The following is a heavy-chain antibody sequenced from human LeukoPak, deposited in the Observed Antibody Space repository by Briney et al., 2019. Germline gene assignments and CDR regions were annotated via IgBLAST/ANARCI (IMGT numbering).Heavy chain of an antibody. V-gene: IGHV7-4-1*02. CDR2: INTNTGNP. CDR3: ARPSGTYDFWSGYYDPFDY. J-gene: IGHJ4*02. Sequence: ASVKVSCKASGYTFTSYAMNWVRHAPGQGLEWMGWINTNTGNPTYAQGFTGRFVFSLDTSVSTAYLQISSLKAEDTAVYYCARPSGTYDFWSGYYDPFDYWGQGTLVTVSS. CDR1: GYTFTSYA. D-gene: IGHD3-3*01.